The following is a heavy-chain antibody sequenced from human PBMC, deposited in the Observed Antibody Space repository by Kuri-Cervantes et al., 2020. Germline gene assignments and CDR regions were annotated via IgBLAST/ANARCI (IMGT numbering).Heavy chain of an antibody. CDR1: GYTFTGYY. Sequence: ASVKVSCKASGYTFTGYYMHWVRQAPGQGLEWMGWINPNSGGTNYAQKFQGRVTMTTDTSTSTAYMELRSLRSDDTAVYYCARSRVAARPYDYWGQGTLVTVSS. V-gene: IGHV1-2*02. J-gene: IGHJ4*02. CDR3: ARSRVAARPYDY. D-gene: IGHD6-6*01. CDR2: INPNSGGT.